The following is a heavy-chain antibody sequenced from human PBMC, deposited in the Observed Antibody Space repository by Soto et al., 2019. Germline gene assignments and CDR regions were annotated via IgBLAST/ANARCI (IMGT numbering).Heavy chain of an antibody. V-gene: IGHV3-30-3*02. Sequence: GGSLRLSCAASGFTFSSYAMHWVRQAPGKGLEWVAVISYDGSNKYYADSVKGRFTISRDNSKNTLYLQMNSLRAEDTAVYYCAKPKGSSWYDAFDIWGQGTMVTVS. CDR2: ISYDGSNK. CDR1: GFTFSSYA. D-gene: IGHD6-13*01. CDR3: AKPKGSSWYDAFDI. J-gene: IGHJ3*02.